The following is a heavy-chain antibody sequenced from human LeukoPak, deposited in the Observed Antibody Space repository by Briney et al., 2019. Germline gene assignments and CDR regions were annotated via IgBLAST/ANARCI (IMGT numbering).Heavy chain of an antibody. J-gene: IGHJ4*02. Sequence: SETLSLTCTVSGGSISSSGYYWSWLRQHPGKGLEWIGYIYYSGSTYYNPSLKSRVTISVDTSKNQFSLKLSSVTAADTAVYYCVRRLAAATREDYWGPGTLVTVSS. CDR1: GGSISSSGYY. V-gene: IGHV4-31*03. D-gene: IGHD6-13*01. CDR2: IYYSGST. CDR3: VRRLAAATREDY.